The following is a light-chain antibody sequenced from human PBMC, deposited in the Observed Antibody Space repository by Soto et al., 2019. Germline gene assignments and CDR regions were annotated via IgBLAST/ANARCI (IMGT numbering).Light chain of an antibody. CDR3: QQYGRSPMFT. CDR1: QSVSSNY. Sequence: EIVLTQSPGTLSLSPGERATLFCRASQSVSSNYLAWYQQKPGQDPRLLIYGASRGAAVIPDRFSGSGSGTDFTLTISRLEPEYFAVYFCQQYGRSPMFTFGQGTKLEVK. V-gene: IGKV3-20*01. CDR2: GAS. J-gene: IGKJ2*01.